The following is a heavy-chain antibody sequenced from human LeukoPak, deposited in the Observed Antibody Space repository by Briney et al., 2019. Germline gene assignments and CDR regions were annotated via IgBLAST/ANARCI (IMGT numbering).Heavy chain of an antibody. CDR3: ARGPRNWNYYYYYYYMDV. J-gene: IGHJ6*03. Sequence: SETLSLTCNVSGGSISSSSYYWGWIRQPPGKGLEWIGSIYYSGSTYYNPSLKSRVTISVDTSKNQFSLKLSSVTAADTAVYYCARGPRNWNYYYYYYYMDVWGKGTTVTVSS. D-gene: IGHD1-7*01. V-gene: IGHV4-39*07. CDR2: IYYSGST. CDR1: GGSISSSSYY.